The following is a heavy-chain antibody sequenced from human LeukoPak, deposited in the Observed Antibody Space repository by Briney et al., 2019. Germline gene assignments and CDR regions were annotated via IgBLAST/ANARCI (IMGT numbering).Heavy chain of an antibody. J-gene: IGHJ4*02. D-gene: IGHD2-8*02. CDR2: IRYDGSDK. CDR3: AKDGSWSCTD. CDR1: GFTFSGYG. V-gene: IGHV3-30*02. Sequence: GGSLRLSCAASGFTFSGYGMHWVRQAPGKGLEWVAFIRYDGSDKYYADSVKGRFTISRDNSKNTLYLQMNSLRAEDTAVYYCAKDGSWSCTDWGQGTLVTVSS.